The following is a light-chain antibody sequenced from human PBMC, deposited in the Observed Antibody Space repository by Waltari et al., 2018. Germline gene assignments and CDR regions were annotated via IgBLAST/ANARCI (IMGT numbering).Light chain of an antibody. CDR2: AAS. J-gene: IGKJ1*01. CDR3: QQSSITPRT. V-gene: IGKV1-39*01. CDR1: QSISNY. Sequence: IQMTQSPSSLSASVGDRVTITCRASQSISNYLNWYQQKPGKAPKLLIYAASTLQSGVPSRFSGSGSGTDFTLTISSLQPEDFATYYCQQSSITPRTFGQGTKVEIK.